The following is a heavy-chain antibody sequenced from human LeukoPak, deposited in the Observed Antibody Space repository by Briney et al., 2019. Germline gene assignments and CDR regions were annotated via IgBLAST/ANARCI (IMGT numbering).Heavy chain of an antibody. D-gene: IGHD4-11*01. V-gene: IGHV4-59*01. Sequence: PSETLSLTCTVSDGSISNYYWSWIRQPPGKGLEWIGYIYYSGSINYNPSLKSRVTISIDTSKNQFSLKLSSVTAADTAVYYCASFDYSNSFDYWGQGTLVTVSS. CDR2: IYYSGSI. CDR3: ASFDYSNSFDY. J-gene: IGHJ4*02. CDR1: DGSISNYY.